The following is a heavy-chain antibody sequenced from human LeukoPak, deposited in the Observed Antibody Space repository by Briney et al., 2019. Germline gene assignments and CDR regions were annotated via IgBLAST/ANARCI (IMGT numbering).Heavy chain of an antibody. CDR3: ARGLVDDYYYGMDV. D-gene: IGHD2-15*01. CDR1: GGSISSYY. V-gene: IGHV4-34*01. J-gene: IGHJ6*02. CDR2: INHSGST. Sequence: SETLSLTCTVSGGSISSYYWSWIRQPPGKGLEWIGEINHSGSTNYNPSLKSRVTISVDTSKNQFSLKLSSVTAADTAVYYCARGLVDDYYYGMDVWGQGTTVTVSS.